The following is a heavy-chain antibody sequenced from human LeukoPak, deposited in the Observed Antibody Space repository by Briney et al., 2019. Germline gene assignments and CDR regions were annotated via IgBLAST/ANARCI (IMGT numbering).Heavy chain of an antibody. J-gene: IGHJ3*02. D-gene: IGHD3-3*01. V-gene: IGHV4-30-4*01. CDR3: ATTIFGVVIKNDAFDI. CDR1: GGSISSGDYY. CDR2: IFYSGST. Sequence: SSETLSLTCTVSGGSISSGDYYWSWIRQPPGKGLEWIAYIFYSGSTYYNPSLQSRVIISLDTSKNQCSLKLSSVTAADTAVYYCATTIFGVVIKNDAFDIWGQGTMVTVSS.